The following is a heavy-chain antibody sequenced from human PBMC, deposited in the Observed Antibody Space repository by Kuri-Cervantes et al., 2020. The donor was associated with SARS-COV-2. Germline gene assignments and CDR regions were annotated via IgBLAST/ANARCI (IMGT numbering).Heavy chain of an antibody. V-gene: IGHV4-4*07. D-gene: IGHD1-26*01. CDR3: ARLGGYDPYNWFDP. CDR2: IYTRGST. J-gene: IGHJ5*02. Sequence: SETLSLTCTVSGGSISSYYWSWIRQPAGKGLEWIGRIYTRGSTNYNPSLKSRVTMSVDTSKNQFSLKLSSVTAADTAVYYCARLGGYDPYNWFDPWGQGTLVTVSS. CDR1: GGSISSYY.